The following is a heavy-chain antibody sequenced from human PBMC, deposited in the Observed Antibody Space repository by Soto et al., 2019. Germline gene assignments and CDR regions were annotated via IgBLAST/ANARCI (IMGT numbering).Heavy chain of an antibody. D-gene: IGHD3-3*01. Sequence: PSETLSLTCAVYGGSFSGYYWSWIRQPPGKGLEWIGEINHSGSTNYNPSLKSRVTISVDTSKNQFSLKLSSVTAADTAVYYCARFGVKRITICGVVIIPSFYGMDVWGQGTTVTVSS. J-gene: IGHJ6*02. CDR1: GGSFSGYY. CDR3: ARFGVKRITICGVVIIPSFYGMDV. V-gene: IGHV4-34*01. CDR2: INHSGST.